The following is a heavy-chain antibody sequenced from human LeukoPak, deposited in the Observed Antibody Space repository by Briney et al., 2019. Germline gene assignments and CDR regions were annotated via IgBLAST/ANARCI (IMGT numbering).Heavy chain of an antibody. CDR1: GFAFNDYA. J-gene: IGHJ4*02. CDR2: ISGSGGST. Sequence: GGSLRLSCAGSGFAFNDYAMSWVRQAPGKGLEWVSAISGSGGSTYYADSVKGRFTISRDNSKNSLYLQMNSLRVEDTAVYHCARARLAVSGNYFENWGQGTLVTVSS. D-gene: IGHD6-19*01. CDR3: ARARLAVSGNYFEN. V-gene: IGHV3-23*01.